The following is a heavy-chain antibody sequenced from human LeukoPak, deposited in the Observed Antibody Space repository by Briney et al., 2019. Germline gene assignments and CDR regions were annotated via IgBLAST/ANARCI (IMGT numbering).Heavy chain of an antibody. CDR3: ARDSGGQQLVYYYYGMDV. CDR2: IWYDGSNK. CDR1: GFTFSSYG. Sequence: GGSLRLSCAASGFTFSSYGMHWVRQAPGKGLEWVAVIWYDGSNKYYADSVKGRFTISRDNSKNTLYLQMNSLRAEDTAVYYCARDSGGQQLVYYYYGMDVWGKGTTVTVSS. D-gene: IGHD6-13*01. J-gene: IGHJ6*04. V-gene: IGHV3-33*01.